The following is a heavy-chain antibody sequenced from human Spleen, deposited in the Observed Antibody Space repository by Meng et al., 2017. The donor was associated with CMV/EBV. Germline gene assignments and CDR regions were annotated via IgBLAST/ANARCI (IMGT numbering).Heavy chain of an antibody. D-gene: IGHD3-16*01. CDR3: ARVREHTSLGNYWFDP. Sequence: ASIPTPKWWPWVRQPPGKGLEWVGDIDHSGNSNSNPSLKSRLTLSLDTSKNHLSLRMTSVTAEDTAIYYCARVREHTSLGNYWFDPWGQGTLVTVSS. CDR1: ASIPTPKW. J-gene: IGHJ5*02. V-gene: IGHV4-4*02. CDR2: IDHSGNS.